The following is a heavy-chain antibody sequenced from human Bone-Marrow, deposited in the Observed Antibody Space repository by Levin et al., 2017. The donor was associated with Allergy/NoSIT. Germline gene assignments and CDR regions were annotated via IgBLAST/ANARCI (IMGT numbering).Heavy chain of an antibody. V-gene: IGHV3-23*01. CDR3: ARMTRYFDWFFSY. CDR2: ISHSAVGT. D-gene: IGHD3-9*01. J-gene: IGHJ4*02. Sequence: GGSLRLSCAASGFTFSSYAMSWVRQVPGKGLEWVATISHSAVGTYYADSVKGRFTISRDNSKDTLYLQMSSVRAEDTALYYCARMTRYFDWFFSYWGQGTLVTVSS. CDR1: GFTFSSYA.